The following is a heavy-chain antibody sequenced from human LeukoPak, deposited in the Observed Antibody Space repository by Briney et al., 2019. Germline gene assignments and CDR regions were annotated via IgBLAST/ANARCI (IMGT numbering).Heavy chain of an antibody. D-gene: IGHD1-7*01. CDR3: ARGTTNWNYDDYYYYYMDV. V-gene: IGHV1-69*01. J-gene: IGHJ6*03. CDR2: IIPIFGTA. Sequence: SVKVSCKASGGTFSSYAISWVRQAPGQGLEWMGGIIPIFGTANYAQKFQGRVTITADESTSTAYMELSSLRSEDTAVYYCARGTTNWNYDDYYYYYMDVWGKGTTVTVSS. CDR1: GGTFSSYA.